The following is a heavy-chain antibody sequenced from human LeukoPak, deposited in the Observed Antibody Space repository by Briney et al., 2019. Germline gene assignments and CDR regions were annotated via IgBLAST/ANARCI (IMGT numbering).Heavy chain of an antibody. J-gene: IGHJ4*02. V-gene: IGHV3-20*04. Sequence: PGGSLRLSCAASGFTFSRNTMNWVRQAPGKGLEWVSGINWNGGSTGYVDSVKGRFTISRDNAKNSLYLQMNSLRAEDTALYYCARDWFTRLGELSPDRAFDYWGQGTLVTVSS. CDR3: ARDWFTRLGELSPDRAFDY. CDR2: INWNGGST. CDR1: GFTFSRNT. D-gene: IGHD3-16*02.